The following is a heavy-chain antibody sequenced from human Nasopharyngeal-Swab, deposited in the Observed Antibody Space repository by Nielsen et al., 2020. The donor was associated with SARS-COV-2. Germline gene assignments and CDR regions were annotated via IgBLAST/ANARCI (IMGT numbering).Heavy chain of an antibody. Sequence: VRQAPGKGLEWVSSISSSSSYIYYADSVKGRFTISRDNAKNSLYLQMNSLRAEDTAVYYCARGFIVATIFHYYYYMDVWGKGTTVTVSS. CDR3: ARGFIVATIFHYYYYMDV. J-gene: IGHJ6*03. D-gene: IGHD5-12*01. V-gene: IGHV3-21*01. CDR2: ISSSSSYI.